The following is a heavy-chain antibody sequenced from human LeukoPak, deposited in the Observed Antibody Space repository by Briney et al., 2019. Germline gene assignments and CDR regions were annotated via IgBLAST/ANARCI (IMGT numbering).Heavy chain of an antibody. V-gene: IGHV4-4*07. CDR2: IYTSGST. Sequence: PSETLSLTCTVSGGSFSSYYWSWIRQPAGKGLEWIGRIYTSGSTNYNPSLKRRVTMSVDTSKNQFSLKLSSVTAADTAVYYCARVRGKYYYDSSGYCDYWGQGTLVPVSS. D-gene: IGHD3-22*01. J-gene: IGHJ4*02. CDR3: ARVRGKYYYDSSGYCDY. CDR1: GGSFSSYY.